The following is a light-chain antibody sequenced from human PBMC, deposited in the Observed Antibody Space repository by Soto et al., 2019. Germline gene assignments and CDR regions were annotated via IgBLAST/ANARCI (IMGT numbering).Light chain of an antibody. Sequence: QSVLTQPPSVSGAPGQRVTISCTGSSSNIGAGYDVHWYQQLPGTAPKLLIYGNSNRPSGVPDRFSGSNSGTSASLAITGLQAEDEADYYCQSYGSALSAPYVFGTGTQLTVL. CDR2: GNS. CDR3: QSYGSALSAPYV. CDR1: SSNIGAGYD. J-gene: IGLJ1*01. V-gene: IGLV1-40*01.